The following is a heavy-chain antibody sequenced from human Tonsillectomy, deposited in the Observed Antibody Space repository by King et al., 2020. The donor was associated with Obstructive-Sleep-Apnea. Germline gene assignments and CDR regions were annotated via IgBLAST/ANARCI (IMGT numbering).Heavy chain of an antibody. CDR1: GGSISISNHY. CDR3: AREVGRAYSSFLFRGRGANWFDP. D-gene: IGHD6-19*01. J-gene: IGHJ5*02. CDR2: TSYSGST. Sequence: QLQLQESGPGLVKPSETLSLTCSVSGGSISISNHYWGWIRQPPGKGLEWIGSTSYSGSTNYNPSLKSRVTISVETSKTQFSLKLSSVTAADTAVYYCAREVGRAYSSFLFRGRGANWFDPWGQGTLVTVSS. V-gene: IGHV4-39*07.